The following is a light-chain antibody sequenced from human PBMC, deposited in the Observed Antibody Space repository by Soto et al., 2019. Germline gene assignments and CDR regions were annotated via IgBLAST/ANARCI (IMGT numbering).Light chain of an antibody. CDR2: DVS. V-gene: IGLV2-11*01. Sequence: QSALTQPRSVSGSPGQSVTISCTGTSSDVGGYNYVSWYQQHPGKAPKLMIYDVSKRPSGVPDRFSGSKSGNTASLTISGLQAEDEADYYCQSSDSRNHVVFGGGTKLTVL. CDR1: SSDVGGYNY. J-gene: IGLJ2*01. CDR3: QSSDSRNHVV.